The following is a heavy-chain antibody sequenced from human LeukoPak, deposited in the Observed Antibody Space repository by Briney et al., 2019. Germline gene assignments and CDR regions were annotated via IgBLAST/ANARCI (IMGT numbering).Heavy chain of an antibody. CDR2: IKQDESEK. J-gene: IGHJ4*02. D-gene: IGHD4-17*01. V-gene: IGHV3-7*03. Sequence: GGSLRLSCVASGFTFSSHWMSWVRQAPGKGLEWVANIKQDESEKWYVDSVKGRFTISGDNAEKSLYLQINSLRAEDTAVYYCARGNDYGDYVGIYFDSWGQGTLVTVSS. CDR3: ARGNDYGDYVGIYFDS. CDR1: GFTFSSHW.